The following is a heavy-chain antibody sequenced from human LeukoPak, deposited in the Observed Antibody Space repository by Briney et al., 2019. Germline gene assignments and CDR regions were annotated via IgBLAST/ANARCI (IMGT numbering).Heavy chain of an antibody. J-gene: IGHJ5*02. CDR1: GGPISSSNW. CDR3: AKLYGSGSYYLPPNWFDP. D-gene: IGHD3-10*01. V-gene: IGHV4-4*02. Sequence: SETLSLTCAVSGGPISSSNWWSWVRQPPGKGLEWIGEIYHSGSTNYNPSLKSRVTISVDKSKNQFSLKLSSVTAADTAVYYCAKLYGSGSYYLPPNWFDPWGQGTLVTVSS. CDR2: IYHSGST.